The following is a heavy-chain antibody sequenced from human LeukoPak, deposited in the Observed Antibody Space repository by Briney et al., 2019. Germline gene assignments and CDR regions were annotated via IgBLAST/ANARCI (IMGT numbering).Heavy chain of an antibody. D-gene: IGHD3-3*01. CDR1: GGSISTYY. CDR3: ARGSDFWSGYSFDN. V-gene: IGHV4-59*01. J-gene: IGHJ4*02. Sequence: PSETLSLTCTVSGGSISTYYWSWIRQAPGKGLEWIGYVYYSGSTEYDPSLKSRVTISVDTSKNQLSLKMNSVTAADTAVYYCARGSDFWSGYSFDNWGQGTLVTVSS. CDR2: VYYSGST.